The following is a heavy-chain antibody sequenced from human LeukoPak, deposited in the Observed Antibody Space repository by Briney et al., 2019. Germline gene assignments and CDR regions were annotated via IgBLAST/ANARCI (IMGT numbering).Heavy chain of an antibody. CDR1: GFTFSDHY. J-gene: IGHJ3*02. CDR2: FSTRGSYT. CDR3: AKDLSSGKYYYDSSGYAFDI. V-gene: IGHV3-11*05. Sequence: GGSLRLSCAASGFTFSDHYRSWICQAPGKGLEWVSYFSTRGSYTNYADSVKGRFTISRDNAKNSLYLQMNSLRAEDTAVYYCAKDLSSGKYYYDSSGYAFDIWGQGTMVTVSS. D-gene: IGHD3-22*01.